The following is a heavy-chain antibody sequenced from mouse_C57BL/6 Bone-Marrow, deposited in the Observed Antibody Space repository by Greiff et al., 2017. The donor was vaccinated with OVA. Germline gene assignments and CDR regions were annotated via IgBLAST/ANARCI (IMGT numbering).Heavy chain of an antibody. Sequence: EVQRVESGGGLVQPGGSLKLSCAASGFTFSDYYMYWVRQTPEKRLEWVAYISNGGGSTYYPDTVQGRFTISSDNAKNTLYLQRSRLKSEDTAMYYCARSAPYYGSSGGYFDVWGTGTTVTVSS. CDR2: ISNGGGST. V-gene: IGHV5-12*01. CDR1: GFTFSDYY. CDR3: ARSAPYYGSSGGYFDV. J-gene: IGHJ1*03. D-gene: IGHD1-1*01.